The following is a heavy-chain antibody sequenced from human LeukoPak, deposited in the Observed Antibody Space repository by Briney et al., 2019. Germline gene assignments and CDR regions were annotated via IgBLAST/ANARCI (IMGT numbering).Heavy chain of an antibody. Sequence: GGSLRLSCAASGFTFSSYAMSWVRQAPGKGLEWVSGISGSGGSTYNADSVKGRFTISRDNSENTLHLQMNTLRAEDTAVYYCAKDYFGSGRYYNANPYYFDYWGQGTLVTVSS. D-gene: IGHD3-10*01. CDR2: ISGSGGST. V-gene: IGHV3-23*01. CDR1: GFTFSSYA. CDR3: AKDYFGSGRYYNANPYYFDY. J-gene: IGHJ4*02.